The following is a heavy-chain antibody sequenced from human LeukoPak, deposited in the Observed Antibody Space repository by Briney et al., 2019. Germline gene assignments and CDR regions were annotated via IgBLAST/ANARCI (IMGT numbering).Heavy chain of an antibody. CDR1: GGSISSGGYY. Sequence: PSETLSLTCTVSGGSISSGGYYWGWIRQPAGKGLEWIGRIYTTGTSTYNPSLKGRVTMSVDTSRNQFSLKLSSVTAADTAVYYCGRHAFGAVIHFDYWGQGTLVTVSS. D-gene: IGHD3-16*02. CDR2: IYTTGTS. V-gene: IGHV4-61*02. CDR3: GRHAFGAVIHFDY. J-gene: IGHJ4*02.